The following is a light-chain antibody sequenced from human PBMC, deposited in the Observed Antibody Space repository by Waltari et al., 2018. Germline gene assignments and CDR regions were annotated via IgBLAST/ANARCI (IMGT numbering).Light chain of an antibody. V-gene: IGLV8-61*01. Sequence: QTVVTQEPAFSVSPGGTLTPTCGLSSGSVSTTNSPSWYQQTPGQAPHTLVYTTNTRSSGVPGRFSGSLLGDKAALTITGAQADDESDYYCALFMGSDIWVFGGGTKLTVL. CDR3: ALFMGSDIWV. CDR1: SGSVSTTNS. J-gene: IGLJ3*02. CDR2: TTN.